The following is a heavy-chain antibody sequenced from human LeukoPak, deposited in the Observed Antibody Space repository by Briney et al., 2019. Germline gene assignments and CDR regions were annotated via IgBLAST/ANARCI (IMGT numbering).Heavy chain of an antibody. CDR2: ISSSSSYI. Sequence: GGSLRLSCAASGFTFSSYSMNWVRQAPGKGLEWVSSISSSSSYIYYADSVKGRFTISRDNAKNSLYLQMNSLRAEDTAVYYCARDSRQQLVHDEPYYYYYMDVWGKGTTVTVSS. J-gene: IGHJ6*03. CDR3: ARDSRQQLVHDEPYYYYYMDV. D-gene: IGHD6-13*01. V-gene: IGHV3-21*01. CDR1: GFTFSSYS.